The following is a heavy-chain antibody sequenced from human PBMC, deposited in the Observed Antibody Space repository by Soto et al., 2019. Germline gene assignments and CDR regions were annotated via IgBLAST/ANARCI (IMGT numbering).Heavy chain of an antibody. V-gene: IGHV3-23*01. CDR3: AKDRQGGYSYGQLDY. J-gene: IGHJ4*02. Sequence: GGSLRLSCAASGFTFSSYAMSWVRQAPGKGLEWVSAISGSGGSTYYADSVKGRFTISRDNSKNTLYLQMNSLRAEDTAVYYCAKDRQGGYSYGQLDYWGQGTLVTVSS. D-gene: IGHD5-18*01. CDR1: GFTFSSYA. CDR2: ISGSGGST.